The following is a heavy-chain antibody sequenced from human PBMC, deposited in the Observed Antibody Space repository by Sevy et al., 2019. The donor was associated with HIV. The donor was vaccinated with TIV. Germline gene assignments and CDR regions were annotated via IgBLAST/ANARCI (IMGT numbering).Heavy chain of an antibody. CDR3: TTDPYYYNTTGFQPYFDY. J-gene: IGHJ4*02. Sequence: GGSLRLSCAASGFTFNNAWMNWVRQAPGKGLEWVGRIKSKTDGGTTDYAAPVKGRFTISRDDSKNTLYLQINSLQTEDTAVYYCTTDPYYYNTTGFQPYFDYWGQGTLVTVSS. D-gene: IGHD3-22*01. CDR2: IKSKTDGGTT. CDR1: GFTFNNAW. V-gene: IGHV3-15*07.